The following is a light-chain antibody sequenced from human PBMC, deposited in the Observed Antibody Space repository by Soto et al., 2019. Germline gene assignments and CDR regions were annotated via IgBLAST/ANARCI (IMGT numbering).Light chain of an antibody. CDR3: QQYNDWPPT. CDR2: GAS. Sequence: EIVMTQSPSTLSASPGERATLSCKASQSVRSNLAWYQQKPGQAPRLLIYGASTRDTGIPARFSGSGSGTEFTLSIGSLQSEDFAVYYCQQYNDWPPTFGQGTKVDIK. J-gene: IGKJ1*01. CDR1: QSVRSN. V-gene: IGKV3-15*01.